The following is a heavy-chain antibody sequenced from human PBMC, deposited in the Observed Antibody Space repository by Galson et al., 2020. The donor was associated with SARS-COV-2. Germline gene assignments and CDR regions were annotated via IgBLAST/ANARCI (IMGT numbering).Heavy chain of an antibody. CDR3: ARDEYYYDSSGPCFQH. Sequence: GESLKISCAASRFTFSDYYMSWIRQAPGKGLEWVSYISSSGSTIYYADSVKGQFTISRDNAKNSLYLQMNSLRAEDTAVYYCARDEYYYDSSGPCFQHWGQGTLVTVSS. D-gene: IGHD3-22*01. V-gene: IGHV3-11*01. J-gene: IGHJ1*01. CDR1: RFTFSDYY. CDR2: ISSSGSTI.